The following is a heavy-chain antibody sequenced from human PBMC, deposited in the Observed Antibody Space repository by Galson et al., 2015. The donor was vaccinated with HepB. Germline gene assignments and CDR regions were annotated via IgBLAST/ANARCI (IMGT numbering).Heavy chain of an antibody. D-gene: IGHD7-27*01. CDR2: IYSSSSST. V-gene: IGHV3-53*01. CDR1: GFSVYSNY. Sequence: SLRLSCAASGFSVYSNYMNWVRQAPGKGLEWVSLIYSSSSSTNYADFVRGRFTISRDTTKNTVYLQMSRLRADDTAMYYCAQLGTGYWGRG. J-gene: IGHJ4*02. CDR3: AQLGTGY.